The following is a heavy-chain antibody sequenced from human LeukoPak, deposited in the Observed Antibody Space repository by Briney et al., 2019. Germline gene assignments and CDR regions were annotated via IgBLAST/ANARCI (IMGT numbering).Heavy chain of an antibody. CDR1: GASITSFH. Sequence: SETLSLTCTVSGASITSFHWTWIRQPAGKGLEWIGLIYSSGSIIYNPSLQSRVAMSVDMTKNQPSLKLSSVTAADTAMYYCARKDGDYWGQGTLVTVSS. J-gene: IGHJ4*02. V-gene: IGHV4-4*07. D-gene: IGHD6-6*01. CDR2: IYSSGSI. CDR3: ARKDGDY.